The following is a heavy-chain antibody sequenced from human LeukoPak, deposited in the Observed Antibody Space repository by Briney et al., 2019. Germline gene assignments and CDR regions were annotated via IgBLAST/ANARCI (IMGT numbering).Heavy chain of an antibody. Sequence: GGSLRLSCAASGFTFSSYVMTWVRQAPGKGLEWVSGISSSSDNTYYGDSVKGRFTISRDNFKNSLSLQMNSLRAEDTAVYYCARGRQNSGSYSDAFDIWGQGTVVTVSS. D-gene: IGHD1-26*01. CDR1: GFTFSSYV. CDR2: ISSSSDNT. J-gene: IGHJ3*02. V-gene: IGHV3-21*01. CDR3: ARGRQNSGSYSDAFDI.